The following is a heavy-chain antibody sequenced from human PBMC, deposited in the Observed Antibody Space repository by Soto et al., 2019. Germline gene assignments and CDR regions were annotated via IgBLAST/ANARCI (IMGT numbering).Heavy chain of an antibody. J-gene: IGHJ4*02. CDR1: GGSISSYY. D-gene: IGHD6-19*01. CDR3: ARASDIAVAGTSPYYFDY. CDR2: IYYSGST. Sequence: QVQLQESGPGLVKPSETLSLTCTVSGGSISSYYWSWIRQPPGKGLEWIGYIYYSGSTNYNPSLKSRVTISVDTSKNQFSLKLSSVTAADTAVYYCARASDIAVAGTSPYYFDYWGQGTLVTVSS. V-gene: IGHV4-59*01.